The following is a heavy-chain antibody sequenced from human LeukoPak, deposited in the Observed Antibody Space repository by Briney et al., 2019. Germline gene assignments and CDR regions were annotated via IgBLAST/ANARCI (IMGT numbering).Heavy chain of an antibody. Sequence: GGSLRLSCAASGFTFSSYSMNWVRQAPGKGLEWVSSISSSSSYIYYADSVKGRFTISRGNAKNSLYLQMNSLRAEDTAVYYCARDYDSSAGAAFDYWGQGTLVTVSS. CDR3: ARDYDSSAGAAFDY. J-gene: IGHJ4*02. V-gene: IGHV3-21*01. CDR1: GFTFSSYS. D-gene: IGHD3-22*01. CDR2: ISSSSSYI.